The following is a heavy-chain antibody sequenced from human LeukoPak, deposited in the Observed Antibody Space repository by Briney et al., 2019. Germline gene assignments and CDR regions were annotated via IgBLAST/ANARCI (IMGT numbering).Heavy chain of an antibody. CDR1: GYTFTHYN. CDR3: ARDYRIDGYNRGVDH. J-gene: IGHJ4*02. V-gene: IGHV1-46*01. CDR2: IVPSSGDT. D-gene: IGHD5-24*01. Sequence: GASVKVSCKTSGYTFTHYNIHWVRQAPGQGLEWMGMIVPSSGDTSYAPRFLGRVTMTRDTSTTTVHMDLSSLRSDDTAVYYCARDYRIDGYNRGVDHWGQGTLVTVSS.